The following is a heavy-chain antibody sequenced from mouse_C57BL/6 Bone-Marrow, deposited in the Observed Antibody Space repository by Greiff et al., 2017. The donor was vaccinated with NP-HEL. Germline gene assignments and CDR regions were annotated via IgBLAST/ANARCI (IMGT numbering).Heavy chain of an antibody. V-gene: IGHV5-6*01. CDR3: ARDPLYYYGSSPYAMDY. Sequence: EVQLVESGGDLVKPGGSLKLSCAASGFTFSSYGMSWVRQTPDKRLEWVATISSSGSYTYYPDSVKGRFPLSRDNAKNTLYLEKSSLKSEDTAMYYCARDPLYYYGSSPYAMDYWGQGTSVTVSS. CDR1: GFTFSSYG. D-gene: IGHD1-1*01. J-gene: IGHJ4*01. CDR2: ISSSGSYT.